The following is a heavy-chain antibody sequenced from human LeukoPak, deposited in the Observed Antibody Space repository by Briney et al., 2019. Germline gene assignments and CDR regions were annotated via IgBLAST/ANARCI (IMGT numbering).Heavy chain of an antibody. CDR1: GFTFSSYA. CDR3: AREPSAPNRFQGS. CDR2: ISGGGGTT. J-gene: IGHJ5*02. V-gene: IGHV3-23*01. Sequence: GGSLRLSCVPSGFTFSSYAMSWVRQAPGKGLEWVSGISGGGGTTDYADSVKGRFIISRDNSRKTLYLQMNSLRAEDTAIYFCAREPSAPNRFQGSWGQGTLVTVSS.